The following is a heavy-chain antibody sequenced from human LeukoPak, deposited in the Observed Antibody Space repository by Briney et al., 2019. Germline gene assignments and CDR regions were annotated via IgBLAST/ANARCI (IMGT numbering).Heavy chain of an antibody. J-gene: IGHJ2*01. D-gene: IGHD4-17*01. V-gene: IGHV1-69*13. Sequence: SVKVSCKASGGTFSSYAISWVRQAPGQGLEWMGGIIPIFGTANYAQKFQGRVTITADESTSTAYMELSSLRSEDTAVYYCARADYEERYNWYLDLWGRGTLVTVSS. CDR3: ARADYEERYNWYLDL. CDR2: IIPIFGTA. CDR1: GGTFSSYA.